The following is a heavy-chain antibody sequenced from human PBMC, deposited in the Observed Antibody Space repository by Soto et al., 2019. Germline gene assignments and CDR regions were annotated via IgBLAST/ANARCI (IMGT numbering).Heavy chain of an antibody. D-gene: IGHD3-10*01. CDR2: ISPYSGNA. CDR3: ATYGSGSF. J-gene: IGHJ4*02. V-gene: IGHV1-18*01. CDR1: GYIFTSYT. Sequence: QVKLVQSGAEVKKPGDSVKVSCKASGYIFTSYTIGWVRQAPGQGLEWMGWISPYSGNANYVQKFQGRVTMTTDTSTSTAYMELRSLRSDDRAMYYCATYGSGSFWGQGTQVTVPS.